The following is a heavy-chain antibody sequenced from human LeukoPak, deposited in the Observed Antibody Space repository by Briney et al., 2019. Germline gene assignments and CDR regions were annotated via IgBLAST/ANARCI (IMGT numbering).Heavy chain of an antibody. D-gene: IGHD4-17*01. J-gene: IGHJ4*02. CDR3: ARDGASTITTVPQRGVDY. Sequence: ASVKVSCKASGGTFSSYAISWVRQAPGQGLEWMGWISAYNGNTNYAQKLQGRVTMTTDTSTSTAYMELRSLRSDDTAVYYCARDGASTITTVPQRGVDYWGQGTLVTVSS. CDR1: GGTFSSYA. CDR2: ISAYNGNT. V-gene: IGHV1-18*01.